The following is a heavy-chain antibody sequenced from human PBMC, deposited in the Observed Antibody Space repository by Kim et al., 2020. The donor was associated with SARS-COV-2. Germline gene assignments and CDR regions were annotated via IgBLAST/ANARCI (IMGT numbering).Heavy chain of an antibody. Sequence: ASMKVSCKASGYTFTSYGISWVRQAPGQGLEWMGWISAYNGNTNYAQKLQGRVTMTTDTSTSTAYMELRSLRSDDTAVYYCARGTPLVGAEYYFDYWGQGTLVTVSS. CDR3: ARGTPLVGAEYYFDY. D-gene: IGHD1-26*01. CDR2: ISAYNGNT. V-gene: IGHV1-18*04. CDR1: GYTFTSYG. J-gene: IGHJ4*02.